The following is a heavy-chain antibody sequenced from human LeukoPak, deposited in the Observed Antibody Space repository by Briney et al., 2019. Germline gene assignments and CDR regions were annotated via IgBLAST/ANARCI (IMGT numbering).Heavy chain of an antibody. CDR1: GFTFSSYG. V-gene: IGHV3-30*02. CDR3: AKDTYSSSSVIDY. J-gene: IGHJ4*02. D-gene: IGHD6-6*01. Sequence: GGSLRLSCAASGFTFSSYGMHWVRQAPGKELEWVAFIRFTISRDNSKNTLYLQMNSLRAEDTAVYYCAKDTYSSSSVIDYWGQGTLVTVSS.